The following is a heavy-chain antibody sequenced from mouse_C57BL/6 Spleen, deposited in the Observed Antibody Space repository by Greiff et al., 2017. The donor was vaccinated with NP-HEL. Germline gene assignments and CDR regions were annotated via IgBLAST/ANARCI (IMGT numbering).Heavy chain of an antibody. D-gene: IGHD2-10*02. CDR3: AILATGY. CDR2: ISSSSSTI. Sequence: EVMLVESGGGLVKPGGSLKLSCAASGFTFSDYGMHWVRQAPEKGLEWVAYISSSSSTIYYADKVKGRFTISRDNSKNTLFLQMTSLRSEDTAMYYCAILATGYWGQGTTLTVSS. V-gene: IGHV5-17*01. CDR1: GFTFSDYG. J-gene: IGHJ2*01.